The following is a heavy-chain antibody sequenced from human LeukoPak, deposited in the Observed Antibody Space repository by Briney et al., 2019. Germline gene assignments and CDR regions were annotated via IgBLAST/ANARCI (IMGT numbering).Heavy chain of an antibody. V-gene: IGHV4-59*01. CDR3: ASTGEMYRSGWYFEY. J-gene: IGHJ4*02. Sequence: PSETLSLTCSVSGGSISSYYWSWLRQPPGKGLEWIGYIIYSGSTNYNPSLKSRVTISVDTSKNQFSLKLSSVTAADTAVYYCASTGEMYRSGWYFEYWGQGTLVTVSS. CDR1: GGSISSYY. CDR2: IIYSGST. D-gene: IGHD6-19*01.